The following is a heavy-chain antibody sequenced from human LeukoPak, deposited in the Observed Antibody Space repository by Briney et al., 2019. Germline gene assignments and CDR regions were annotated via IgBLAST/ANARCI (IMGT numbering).Heavy chain of an antibody. J-gene: IGHJ6*04. D-gene: IGHD3-10*01. CDR2: INHSGTT. CDR1: GGSFSGYY. V-gene: IGHV4-34*01. CDR3: ARGGIPMAYYGMDV. Sequence: SETLSLTCAVYGGSFSGYYWTWIRQPPGKGLEWIGEINHSGTTNYNPSLKSRVTISVDTSKNQFSLKLRSVTAADTAVYYCARGGIPMAYYGMDVWGRGTPVTVSS.